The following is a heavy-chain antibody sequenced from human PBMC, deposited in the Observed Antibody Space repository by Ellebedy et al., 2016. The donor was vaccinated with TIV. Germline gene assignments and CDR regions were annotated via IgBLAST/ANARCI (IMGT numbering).Heavy chain of an antibody. CDR3: VVTGWRGGTIVPFTY. CDR1: GLTFSSHG. Sequence: PGGSLRLSCAVSGLTFSSHGMSWVRQAPGKGLEWVSGLTASGDSTYYADSVKDRFTISRDNSKNTLYRQMNSLRVEDTAVYYGVVTGWRGGTIVPFTYWGQGSLVTVSS. V-gene: IGHV3-23*01. J-gene: IGHJ4*02. D-gene: IGHD2-21*02. CDR2: LTASGDST.